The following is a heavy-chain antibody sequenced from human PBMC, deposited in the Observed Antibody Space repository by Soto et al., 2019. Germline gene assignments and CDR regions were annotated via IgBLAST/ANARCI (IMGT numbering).Heavy chain of an antibody. V-gene: IGHV4-34*01. Sequence: SETLSLTCAVYGGSFSGYYWSWIRQPPGKGLELIVEINHSGSTNYNPSLNSRVTISVDTSKNQFSLKLSSVTAADTAVYYCATENCSGGSCYDYWGQGTLVTVSS. CDR2: INHSGST. CDR1: GGSFSGYY. CDR3: ATENCSGGSCYDY. J-gene: IGHJ4*02. D-gene: IGHD2-15*01.